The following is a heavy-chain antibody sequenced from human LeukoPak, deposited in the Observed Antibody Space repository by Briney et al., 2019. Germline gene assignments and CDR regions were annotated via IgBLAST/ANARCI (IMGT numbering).Heavy chain of an antibody. CDR3: AKAPATGEGYYFYYMDV. CDR2: VNGRVSTT. Sequence: GGSLRLSCAASGFASGFTFSDYAASWVRQAPGKGPEWFASVNGRVSTTYYADSVRGRFTISRDNSKNTVYLQMISLGADDTAVYFCAKAPATGEGYYFYYMDVWGKGPTVTVSS. D-gene: IGHD7-27*01. CDR1: GFTFSDYA. V-gene: IGHV3-23*01. J-gene: IGHJ6*03.